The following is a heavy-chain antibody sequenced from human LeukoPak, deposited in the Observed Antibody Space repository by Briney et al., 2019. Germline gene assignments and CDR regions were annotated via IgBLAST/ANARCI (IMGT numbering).Heavy chain of an antibody. J-gene: IGHJ4*02. CDR1: GGSISSSSYY. Sequence: SETLSLTCTVSGGSISSSSYYWGWIRQPPGKGLEWFGSIYHSASTYYNPSLKRRVTISVDTSKNQFSLKLNSVTAADTAVYYCARDREYCSGGNCYGGYFDYWGQGTLVTVSS. V-gene: IGHV4-39*07. CDR3: ARDREYCSGGNCYGGYFDY. CDR2: IYHSAST. D-gene: IGHD2-15*01.